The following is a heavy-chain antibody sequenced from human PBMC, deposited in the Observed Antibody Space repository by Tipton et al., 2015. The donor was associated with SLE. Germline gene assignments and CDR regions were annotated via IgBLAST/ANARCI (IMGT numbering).Heavy chain of an antibody. D-gene: IGHD4-11*01. V-gene: IGHV4-4*07. J-gene: IGHJ4*02. CDR2: IYPSGSI. CDR1: GDSISSHY. Sequence: TLSLTCTVSGDSISSHYWSWIRQPAGKGLEWIGRIYPSGSINYNPSLKSRVSMSVDTSKNQFSLKLTSVTAADTALYYCARQEAYFHGSNLYYFDSWGQGTLVSVSS. CDR3: ARQEAYFHGSNLYYFDS.